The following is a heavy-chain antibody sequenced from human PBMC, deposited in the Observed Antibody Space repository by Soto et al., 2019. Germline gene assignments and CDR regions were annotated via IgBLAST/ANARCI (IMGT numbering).Heavy chain of an antibody. Sequence: QVQLLESGGGVVQPGTSLRLSCAASGFTFSTYVMHWVRQAPGKGLEWVAVIWHDGSNKNYADSVKGRFTISRDNSKNTLYLQMNSLRGEDTAVYYCATETTHYAHVLWGQGTLVTVSS. D-gene: IGHD2-2*01. CDR2: IWHDGSNK. CDR3: ATETTHYAHVL. J-gene: IGHJ4*02. CDR1: GFTFSTYV. V-gene: IGHV3-33*01.